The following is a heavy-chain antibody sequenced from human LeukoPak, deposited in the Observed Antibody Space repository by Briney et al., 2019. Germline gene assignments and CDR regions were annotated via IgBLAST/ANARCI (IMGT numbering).Heavy chain of an antibody. CDR1: GDSVSSNSAA. D-gene: IGHD6-13*01. CDR3: TRYASSWFLDF. CDR2: TYYRSKWNS. V-gene: IGHV6-1*01. J-gene: IGHJ4*02. Sequence: SQTFSLTCVISGDSVSSNSAAWSWIRQPPSRGLEWLGRTYYRSKWNSDYALTVRSRITINPDKPQHQFSLQPDAVAPEDVAVYYCTRYASSWFLDFWGQGPLVIVSS.